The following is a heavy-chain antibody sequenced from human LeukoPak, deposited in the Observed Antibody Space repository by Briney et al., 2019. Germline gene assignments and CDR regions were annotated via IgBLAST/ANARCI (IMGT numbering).Heavy chain of an antibody. V-gene: IGHV4-4*09. CDR2: ISTSTSGST. Sequence: SETLSLTCTVTGGSITGFYWSWIRQPPGKGLEWIGYISTSTSGSTNYNPSLRSRVTISIDTSKNQFSLKLTSVTAADTAVYYCARHGKRTYNSSSDFFDSWGQGTLVSVSS. CDR3: ARHGKRTYNSSSDFFDS. D-gene: IGHD6-6*01. CDR1: GGSITGFY. J-gene: IGHJ4*02.